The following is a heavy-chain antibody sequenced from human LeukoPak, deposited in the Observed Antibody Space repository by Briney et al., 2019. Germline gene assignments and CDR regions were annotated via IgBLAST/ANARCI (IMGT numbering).Heavy chain of an antibody. CDR1: GVSVTSYY. CDR2: IYTSGST. J-gene: IGHJ4*02. D-gene: IGHD5-18*01. CDR3: ARSPGSGYSYGSFDY. Sequence: PSETLSLTCTVSGVSVTSYYWSWIRQPAGKGLEWIGRIYTSGSTSYNQSLKSRVTMSVDTPKNQFSLKLSSVTAADTAVYFCARSPGSGYSYGSFDYWGQGTLVTVSS. V-gene: IGHV4-4*07.